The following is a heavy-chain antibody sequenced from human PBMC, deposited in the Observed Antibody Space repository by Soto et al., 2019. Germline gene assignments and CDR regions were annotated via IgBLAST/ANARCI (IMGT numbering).Heavy chain of an antibody. J-gene: IGHJ4*02. V-gene: IGHV4-59*01. CDR3: ARGNGYSSSWYGEFFDY. CDR1: GGTISSYY. D-gene: IGHD6-13*01. Sequence: SETLSLTCTVSGGTISSYYWSWIRQPPGKGLEWIGYIYYSGSTNYNPSLKSRVTISVDTSKNQFSLKLSSVTAAETAVYYCARGNGYSSSWYGEFFDYWGQGIRVTVSS. CDR2: IYYSGST.